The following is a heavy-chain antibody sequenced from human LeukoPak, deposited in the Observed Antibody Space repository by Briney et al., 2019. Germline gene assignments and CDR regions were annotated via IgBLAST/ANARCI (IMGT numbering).Heavy chain of an antibody. D-gene: IGHD6-13*01. V-gene: IGHV3-23*01. CDR3: AKSYSSSWYSLAYYFDY. J-gene: IGHJ4*02. CDR2: IGGSGGST. CDR1: GFTFSSYA. Sequence: GGSLRLSCAASGFTFSSYAMSWVRQAPGKGLEWVSAIGGSGGSTYYADSVKGRFTISRDNSKNTLYLQMNSLRAEDTAVYYCAKSYSSSWYSLAYYFDYWGQGTLVTVSS.